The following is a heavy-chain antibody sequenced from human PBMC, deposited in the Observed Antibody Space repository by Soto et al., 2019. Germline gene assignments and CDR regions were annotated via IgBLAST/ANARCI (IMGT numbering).Heavy chain of an antibody. J-gene: IGHJ6*02. CDR1: GGSISSYY. Sequence: SETLSLTCTVSGGSISSYYWSWIRQPPGKGLEWIGYIYYSGSTNYNPSLKSRVTISVDTSKNQFSLKLSSVTAADTAVYYCARGLWFGELTGYYGMDVWGQGPTVTVSS. CDR2: IYYSGST. V-gene: IGHV4-59*01. D-gene: IGHD3-10*01. CDR3: ARGLWFGELTGYYGMDV.